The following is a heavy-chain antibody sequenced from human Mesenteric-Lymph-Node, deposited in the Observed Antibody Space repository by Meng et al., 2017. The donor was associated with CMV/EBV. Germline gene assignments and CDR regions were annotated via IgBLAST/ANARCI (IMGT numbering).Heavy chain of an antibody. CDR2: IYYSGST. V-gene: IGHV4-39*01. D-gene: IGHD6-13*01. CDR3: ATQGGYSSSSPPFDY. Sequence: GGSISSSSYYWGWIRQPPGKGLEWIGSIYYSGSTYYNPSLKSRVTISVDTSKNQFSLKLSSVTAADTAVYYCATQGGYSSSSPPFDYWGQGTLVTVSS. CDR1: GGSISSSSYY. J-gene: IGHJ4*02.